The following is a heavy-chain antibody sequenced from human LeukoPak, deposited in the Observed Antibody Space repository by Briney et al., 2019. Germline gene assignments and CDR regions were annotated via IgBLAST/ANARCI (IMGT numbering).Heavy chain of an antibody. D-gene: IGHD1-26*01. Sequence: PGGSLRLSCAASGFTFSSYWMSWVRQAPGKGLEWVANIKQDGSEKYYVDSVKGRFTISRDNAKNSLYLQMNSLRAEDTAVYYCARARPVGATPLVYFDYWGQGTLVTVSS. V-gene: IGHV3-7*05. J-gene: IGHJ4*02. CDR2: IKQDGSEK. CDR3: ARARPVGATPLVYFDY. CDR1: GFTFSSYW.